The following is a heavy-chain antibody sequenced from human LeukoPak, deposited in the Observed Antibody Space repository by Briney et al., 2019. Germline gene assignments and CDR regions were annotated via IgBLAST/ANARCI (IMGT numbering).Heavy chain of an antibody. CDR3: ARASRDPALFDY. CDR1: GGSLRSYY. Sequence: SETLSLTCTFSGGSLRSYYWSWIRQPAGKGLEWIGRIYTSGSTNYNPSLKSRVTMSVDTSKNQFSLKLSSVTAADTAVYYCARASRDPALFDYWGQGTLVTVSS. CDR2: IYTSGST. J-gene: IGHJ4*02. V-gene: IGHV4-4*07.